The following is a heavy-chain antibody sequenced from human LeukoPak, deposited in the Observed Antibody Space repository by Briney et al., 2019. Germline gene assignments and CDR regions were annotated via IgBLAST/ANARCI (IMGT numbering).Heavy chain of an antibody. Sequence: GGSLRLSCTASGFSFSGHWMHWARQLPGKGLVWVSRISPTGSTTSYADSVKGRSTVSRDNAKNTLYLQVNNLRAEDTAVYYCARGPNSNWSGLDFWGQGTLLTVSS. CDR1: GFSFSGHW. J-gene: IGHJ4*02. CDR3: ARGPNSNWSGLDF. V-gene: IGHV3-74*01. CDR2: ISPTGSTT. D-gene: IGHD6-6*01.